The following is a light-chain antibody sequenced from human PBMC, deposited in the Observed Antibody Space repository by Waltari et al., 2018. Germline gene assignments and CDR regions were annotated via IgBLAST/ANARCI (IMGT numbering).Light chain of an antibody. V-gene: IGKV1-5*03. CDR1: QSVGTW. J-gene: IGKJ2*01. CDR2: MAS. Sequence: DIQMTPSPSTMCAPVGDRVTISCRASQSVGTWLAWYQQKPGKAPKLLIYMASSLESGVPSRFSGSGSGTEFTLTISSLQPDDFATYSCQQYSSFSTFGQGTKVDI. CDR3: QQYSSFST.